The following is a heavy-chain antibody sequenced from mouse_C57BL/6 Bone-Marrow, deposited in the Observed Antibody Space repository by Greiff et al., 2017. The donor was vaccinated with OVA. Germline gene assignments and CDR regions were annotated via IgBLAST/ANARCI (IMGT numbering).Heavy chain of an antibody. J-gene: IGHJ2*01. CDR3: ARTRGSSPFDY. CDR1: GYTFTSYG. Sequence: VMLVESGAELARPGASVKLSCKASGYTFTSYGISWVKQRTGQGLEWIGEIYPRSGNTYYNEKFKGKATLTADKSSSTAYMELRSLTSEDSAVYFCARTRGSSPFDYWGQGTTLTVSS. V-gene: IGHV1-81*01. D-gene: IGHD1-1*01. CDR2: IYPRSGNT.